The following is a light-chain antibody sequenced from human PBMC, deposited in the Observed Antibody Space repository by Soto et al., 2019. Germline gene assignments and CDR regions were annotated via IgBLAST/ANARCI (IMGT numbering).Light chain of an antibody. CDR1: SSDVGGYNY. Sequence: QSALTQPASVSGSPGQSITISCTGTSSDVGGYNYVSLYQQHPGKAPKLMIYDVSNRPSGVSNRFSGSKSGNTASLTISGLQAEDEADYYCSSYTSSSNVFGTGTKLTVL. CDR3: SSYTSSSNV. V-gene: IGLV2-14*01. J-gene: IGLJ1*01. CDR2: DVS.